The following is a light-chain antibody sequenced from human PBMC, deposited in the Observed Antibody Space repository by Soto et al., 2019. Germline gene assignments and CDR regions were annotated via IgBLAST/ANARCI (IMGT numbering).Light chain of an antibody. Sequence: IVMTQSPATRSVSPGEPATLSCRASQSVGTNLAWYQQKPGQPPRLLIYATSTRVTGVPVRFSGGGSGTDFTLTISSLQSEDFAVYYCQQYNKWPPDYTFGPGTKVDIK. CDR1: QSVGTN. V-gene: IGKV3D-15*01. CDR3: QQYNKWPPDYT. CDR2: ATS. J-gene: IGKJ3*01.